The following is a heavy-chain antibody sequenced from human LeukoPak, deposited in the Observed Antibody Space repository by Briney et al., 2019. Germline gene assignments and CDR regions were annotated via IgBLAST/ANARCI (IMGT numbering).Heavy chain of an antibody. CDR1: GFTFRTYW. D-gene: IGHD3-9*01. CDR2: INSDGSTT. V-gene: IGHV3-74*01. CDR3: ASALTGSFAY. Sequence: GASLRLSCAASGFTFRTYWMHWVRQAPGKGLVWVSRINSDGSTTSYADSVKGRFTISRDNVKNTLYLQMNSLRAEDTAVYYCASALTGSFAYWGQGTLVTVSS. J-gene: IGHJ4*02.